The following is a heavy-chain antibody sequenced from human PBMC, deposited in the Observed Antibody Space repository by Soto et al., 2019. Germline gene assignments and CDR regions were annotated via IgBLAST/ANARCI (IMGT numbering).Heavy chain of an antibody. V-gene: IGHV1-24*01. CDR1: GYTLTELS. Sequence: GASVKVSCKVSGYTLTELSMHWVRQAPGKGLEWMGGFDPEDGETIYAQKFQGRVTMTRDTSTSTVYMELSSLRSEDTAVYYCARGHSDSSGYYGEAFDIWGQGTMVTVSS. D-gene: IGHD3-22*01. CDR2: FDPEDGET. CDR3: ARGHSDSSGYYGEAFDI. J-gene: IGHJ3*02.